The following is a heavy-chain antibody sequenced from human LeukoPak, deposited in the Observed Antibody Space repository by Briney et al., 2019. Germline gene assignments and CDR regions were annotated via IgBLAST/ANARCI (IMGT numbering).Heavy chain of an antibody. D-gene: IGHD3-16*02. Sequence: GGSLRLSCAASGFTFSSYWMHWVRQAPGKGLVWVSRINSDGSSTSYADSVQGRFTISRDNAENTLYLQMNSLRAEDTAVYYCARGPSIMMTFGGVIAAELDYWGQGTLVTVSS. CDR1: GFTFSSYW. V-gene: IGHV3-74*01. CDR2: INSDGSST. CDR3: ARGPSIMMTFGGVIAAELDY. J-gene: IGHJ4*02.